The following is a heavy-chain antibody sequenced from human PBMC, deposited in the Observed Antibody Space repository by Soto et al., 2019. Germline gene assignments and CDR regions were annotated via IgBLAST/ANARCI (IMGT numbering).Heavy chain of an antibody. J-gene: IGHJ6*02. Sequence: QVQLVQSGAEVKKPGASMKVSCKASGYTFTGYYMHWVRQAPGQGLEWMGWINPNSGGTNYAQKFQGRVTMTRDTSISTAYMEVSRLKSDDTAVYYCARGGYSSGWGYHYGMDGWGQGTTVTVSS. CDR2: INPNSGGT. CDR1: GYTFTGYY. V-gene: IGHV1-2*02. D-gene: IGHD6-19*01. CDR3: ARGGYSSGWGYHYGMDG.